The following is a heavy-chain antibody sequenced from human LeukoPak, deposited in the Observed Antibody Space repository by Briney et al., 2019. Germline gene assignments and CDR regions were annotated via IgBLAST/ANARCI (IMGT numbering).Heavy chain of an antibody. Sequence: ASVKVSCKASGYTFTGYYMHWVRQAPGQGLEWMGRIIPILGIANYAQKFQGRVTITADKSTSTAYMELSSLRSEDTAVYYCARDYIAARPLDYWGQGTLVTVSS. D-gene: IGHD6-6*01. CDR2: IIPILGIA. CDR1: GYTFTGYY. J-gene: IGHJ4*02. V-gene: IGHV1-69*04. CDR3: ARDYIAARPLDY.